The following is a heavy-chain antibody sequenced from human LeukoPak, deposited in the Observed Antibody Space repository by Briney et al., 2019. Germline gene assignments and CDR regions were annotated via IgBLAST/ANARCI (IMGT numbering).Heavy chain of an antibody. V-gene: IGHV4-39*07. J-gene: IGHJ4*02. Sequence: KPSETLSLTCTVSGGSISSSSYYWDWIRQPPGKGLEWIGGIYYSGSTDYNPSLKSRVTMSVDTSKNQFSLKLSSVTAADTAVYYCARESSQRRSYDSSGYYAYYFDYWGQGTLVTVSS. CDR2: IYYSGST. D-gene: IGHD3-22*01. CDR3: ARESSQRRSYDSSGYYAYYFDY. CDR1: GGSISSSSYY.